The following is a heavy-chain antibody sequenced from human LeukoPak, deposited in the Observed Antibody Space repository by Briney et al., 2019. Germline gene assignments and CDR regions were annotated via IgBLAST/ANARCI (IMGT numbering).Heavy chain of an antibody. CDR1: GGSISSYY. CDR2: IYTSGST. D-gene: IGHD6-13*01. Sequence: SETLSLTCTVSGGSISSYYWSWIRQPAGKGLEWIGRIYTSGSTNYNPSLKSRVTMSVDTSKNQFSLKLSSVTAADMAVYYCARDARGPDSSSWYPYYFDIWGQGTMVTVSS. V-gene: IGHV4-4*07. J-gene: IGHJ3*02. CDR3: ARDARGPDSSSWYPYYFDI.